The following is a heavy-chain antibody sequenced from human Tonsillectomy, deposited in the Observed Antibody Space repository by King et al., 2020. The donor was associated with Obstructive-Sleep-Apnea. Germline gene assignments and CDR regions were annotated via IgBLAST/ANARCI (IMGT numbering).Heavy chain of an antibody. V-gene: IGHV1-8*01. CDR1: GYTFTSYD. CDR2: VNPNSGNT. D-gene: IGHD2-21*01. Sequence: VQLVESGAEVKKPGASVRVSCKASGYTFTSYDINWVRQATGQGLEWMGWVNPNSGNTGYAQKFQGRVTMTRNNSISTAYMELSSLRSEDTGAYYCAGRRGAVSDCWGQGTLVTVSS. J-gene: IGHJ4*02. CDR3: AGRRGAVSDC.